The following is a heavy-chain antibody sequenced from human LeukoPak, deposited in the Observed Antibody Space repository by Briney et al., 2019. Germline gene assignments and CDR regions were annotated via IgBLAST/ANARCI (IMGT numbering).Heavy chain of an antibody. CDR2: IGSGGRA. CDR3: ARALNGKDYYFDF. J-gene: IGHJ4*02. V-gene: IGHV3-66*01. Sequence: PGGSLRLSCEASGFTVSGAYMTWVRQAPGKGLEWVSVIGSGGRAYYAGSVKGRFIISRDNSKNTLYLHMNSLRAEDTAVYYCARALNGKDYYFDFWGQGALVT. CDR1: GFTVSGAY.